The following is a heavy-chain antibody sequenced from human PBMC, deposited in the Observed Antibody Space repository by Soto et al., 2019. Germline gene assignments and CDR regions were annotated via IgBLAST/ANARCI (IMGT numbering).Heavy chain of an antibody. CDR3: AKDPKYYGSGSYSYYYYYYGMDV. CDR1: GFTFSSYG. D-gene: IGHD3-10*01. V-gene: IGHV3-30*18. Sequence: GGSLRLSCAASGFTFSSYGMHWVRQAPGKGLEWVAVISYDGGNKYYADSVKGRFTISRDNSKNTLYLQMNSLRAEDTAVYYCAKDPKYYGSGSYSYYYYYYGMDVWGQGTTVTVSS. J-gene: IGHJ6*02. CDR2: ISYDGGNK.